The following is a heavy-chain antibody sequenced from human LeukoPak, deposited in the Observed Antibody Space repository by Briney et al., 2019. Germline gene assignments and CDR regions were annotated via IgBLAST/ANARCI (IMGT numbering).Heavy chain of an antibody. CDR2: INSDGSRI. D-gene: IGHD1-26*01. V-gene: IGHV3-74*03. CDR3: ARGPDHGGSYYHD. J-gene: IGHJ4*02. Sequence: GGSLRLSCAASGFTFGTSWMYWVRQAPGKGQVWVSRINSDGSRIEYADSVKGRFTISRDNAKNTLFLQLSSLRAEDTAVYYCARGPDHGGSYYHDWGQGTLVTVSS. CDR1: GFTFGTSW.